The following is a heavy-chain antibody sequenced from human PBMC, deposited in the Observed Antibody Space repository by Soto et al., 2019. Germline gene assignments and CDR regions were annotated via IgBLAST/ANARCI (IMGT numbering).Heavy chain of an antibody. V-gene: IGHV3-48*01. Sequence: GGSLRLSCAASGFTFSSYSMNWVRQAPGKGLEWVSYISSSSSTIYYADSVKGRFTISRDNAKNSLYLQMNSLRAEDTAVYYCARDITGTTDYYYYYMDVWGKGTTVTVSS. CDR2: ISSSSSTI. J-gene: IGHJ6*03. CDR3: ARDITGTTDYYYYYMDV. CDR1: GFTFSSYS. D-gene: IGHD1-7*01.